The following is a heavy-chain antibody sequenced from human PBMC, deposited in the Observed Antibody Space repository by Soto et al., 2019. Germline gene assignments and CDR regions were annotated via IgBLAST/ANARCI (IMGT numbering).Heavy chain of an antibody. J-gene: IGHJ4*02. V-gene: IGHV4-39*01. D-gene: IGHD7-27*01. CDR3: ASPVLAWITGELDY. CDR1: GGSISSSSYY. CDR2: IYYSGST. Sequence: SETLSLTCTVSGGSISSSSYYWGWIRQPPGKGLEWIGSIYYSGSTYYNPSLKSRVTISVDTSKNQFSLKLSSVTAADTAVYYCASPVLAWITGELDYWGQGTLVTVSS.